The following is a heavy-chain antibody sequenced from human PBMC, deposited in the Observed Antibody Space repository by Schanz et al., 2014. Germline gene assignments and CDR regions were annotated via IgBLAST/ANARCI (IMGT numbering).Heavy chain of an antibody. CDR3: ARRASCSRIGCPFDS. Sequence: QVQLVESGGGVVQPGGSLRLSCAASGFTFSSYAMHWVRQAPGKGLEWVALISNDGSIKYYADSVEGRFTISRDNSRNTLYLQMNSLKTEDTAMYYCARRASCSRIGCPFDSWGQGTLVTVSS. CDR2: ISNDGSIK. J-gene: IGHJ4*02. D-gene: IGHD2-2*01. V-gene: IGHV3-30-3*01. CDR1: GFTFSSYA.